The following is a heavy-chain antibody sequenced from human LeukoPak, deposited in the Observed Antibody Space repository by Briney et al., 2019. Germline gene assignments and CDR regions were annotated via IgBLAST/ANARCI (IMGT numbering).Heavy chain of an antibody. V-gene: IGHV1-46*01. J-gene: IGHJ4*02. CDR2: INPGGGST. CDR3: ARDHGYYAGGSCYSDF. Sequence: ASVKVSCKASGYTFSSYYIHWVRQAPGQGPEWMAMINPGGGSTNYAQKFQGRVTVTRDTSTSTVFMELSSLRSEDTAVYYCARDHGYYAGGSCYSDFWGQGTLVTASS. D-gene: IGHD2-8*02. CDR1: GYTFSSYY.